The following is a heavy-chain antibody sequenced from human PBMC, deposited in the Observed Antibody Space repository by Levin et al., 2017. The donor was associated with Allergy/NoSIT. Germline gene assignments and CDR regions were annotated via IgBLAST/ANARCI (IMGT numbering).Heavy chain of an antibody. V-gene: IGHV1-69*13. CDR3: VNRSAYSYGNYYCDY. CDR1: GGTFRHYA. J-gene: IGHJ4*02. D-gene: IGHD5-18*01. CDR2: IVPVFGST. Sequence: SVKVSCKASGGTFRHYALSWVRQAPGQGFEWMGVIVPVFGSTNYAQKFHGRVTITADESTSTANMELSSLSSDDTAVYYCVNRSAYSYGNYYCDYWGQGTLVTVSS.